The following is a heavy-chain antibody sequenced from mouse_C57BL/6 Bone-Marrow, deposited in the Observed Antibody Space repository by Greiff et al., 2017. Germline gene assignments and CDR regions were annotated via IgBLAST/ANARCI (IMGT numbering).Heavy chain of an antibody. D-gene: IGHD1-1*01. V-gene: IGHV5-4*01. J-gene: IGHJ2*01. CDR2: ISDGGSYT. CDR1: GFTFSSYA. CDR3: ARDTYSYYYGSSYFDY. Sequence: DVKLVESGGGLVKPGGSLKLSCAASGFTFSSYAMSWVRQTPEKRLEWVATISDGGSYTYYPDNVKGRFTISRDNAKNNLYLQMSHLNSEDTAMYYCARDTYSYYYGSSYFDYWGQGTTLTVSS.